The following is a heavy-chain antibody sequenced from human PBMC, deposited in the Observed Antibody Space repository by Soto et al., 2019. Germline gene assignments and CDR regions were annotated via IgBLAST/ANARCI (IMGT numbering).Heavy chain of an antibody. CDR2: IIPIPGTA. D-gene: IGHD2-2*01. J-gene: IGHJ6*02. V-gene: IGHV1-69*01. Sequence: QVQLVQSGAEVQKPGSSVKVSCTASGGTFSSYAISWVRQAPGQGLEWMGGIIPIPGTANYAQKFQGRVTITADESTRTAYMELSSLRSEDTAVYYCARSQGSSTSLEIYYYYYYGMDVWGQGTTVTVSS. CDR3: ARSQGSSTSLEIYYYYYYGMDV. CDR1: GGTFSSYA.